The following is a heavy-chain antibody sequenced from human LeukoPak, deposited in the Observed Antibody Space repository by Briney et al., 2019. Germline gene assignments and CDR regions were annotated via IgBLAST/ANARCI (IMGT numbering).Heavy chain of an antibody. V-gene: IGHV4-39*07. CDR2: IYYSGST. CDR3: AREMATRGYYFDY. J-gene: IGHJ4*02. D-gene: IGHD5-24*01. CDR1: GGSISSSSYY. Sequence: SSETLSLTCTVSGGSISSSSYYWGWIRQPPGKGLEWIGSIYYSGSTYYNPSLKSRVTISVDTSKNQFSLKLSSVTAADTAVYYCAREMATRGYYFDYWGQGTLVTVSS.